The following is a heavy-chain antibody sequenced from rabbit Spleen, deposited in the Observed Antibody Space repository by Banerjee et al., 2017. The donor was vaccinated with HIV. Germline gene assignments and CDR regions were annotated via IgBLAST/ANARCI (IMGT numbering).Heavy chain of an antibody. D-gene: IGHD6-1*01. Sequence: GESGGGLVKPGASLTLTCTASGFSSTTNYYMCWVRQAPGKGLEWIACIGAGSGITEYASWVNGRFTISKTSSTTVTLQMTSLTAADTATYFCARGSGGGVDGWVDYFDLWGQGTLVTVS. CDR3: ARGSGGGVDGWVDYFDL. CDR1: GFSSTTNYY. CDR2: IGAGSGIT. J-gene: IGHJ4*01. V-gene: IGHV1S40*01.